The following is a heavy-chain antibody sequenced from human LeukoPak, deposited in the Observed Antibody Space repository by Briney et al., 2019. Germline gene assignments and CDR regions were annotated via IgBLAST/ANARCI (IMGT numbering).Heavy chain of an antibody. V-gene: IGHV3-53*01. CDR3: ARAGGTYYGIAFDI. J-gene: IGHJ3*02. CDR1: GLTVSSNC. D-gene: IGHD1-26*01. Sequence: GGSLRLSCAASGLTVSSNCMSWVRQAPGKGLEWVSFIYSGGNTYYADSVKGRFTISRDNSKNTVHLQMNSLRAEDTAVCYCARAGGTYYGIAFDIWGQGTMVTVSS. CDR2: IYSGGNT.